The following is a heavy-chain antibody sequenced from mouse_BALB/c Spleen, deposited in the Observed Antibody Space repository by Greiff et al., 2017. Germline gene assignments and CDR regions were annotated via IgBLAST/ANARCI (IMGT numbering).Heavy chain of an antibody. D-gene: IGHD4-1*01. J-gene: IGHJ2*01. CDR2: IRNKANGYTT. CDR1: GFTFTDYY. Sequence: EVKLVESGGGLVQPGGSLRLSCATSGFTFTDYYMSWVRQPPGKALEWLGFIRNKANGYTTEYSASVKGRFTISRDNSQSILYLQMNTLRAEDSATYYCATGTFDYWGQGTTLTVSS. V-gene: IGHV7-3*02. CDR3: ATGTFDY.